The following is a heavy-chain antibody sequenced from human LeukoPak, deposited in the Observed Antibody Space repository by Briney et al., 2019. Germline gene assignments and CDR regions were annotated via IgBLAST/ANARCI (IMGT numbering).Heavy chain of an antibody. J-gene: IGHJ4*02. CDR3: ARDITGTTSFDY. CDR1: GFTFSNYW. V-gene: IGHV3-7*01. Sequence: GGSLRLSCAAPGFTFSNYWMIWVRQAPGKGLEWVGNIKQDGSEKRYADSVRGRFSISRDNAKNSLYLQMNSLRAEDTAVYYCARDITGTTSFDYWGQGTLVTVSS. D-gene: IGHD1-20*01. CDR2: IKQDGSEK.